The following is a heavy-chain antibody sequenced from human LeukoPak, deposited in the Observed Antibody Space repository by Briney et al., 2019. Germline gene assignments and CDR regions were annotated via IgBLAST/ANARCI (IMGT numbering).Heavy chain of an antibody. CDR2: IYYSGST. D-gene: IGHD3-10*01. V-gene: IGHV4-59*01. CDR1: GGSISSYY. Sequence: SETLSLTCTVSGGSISSYYWSWIRQPPGKGLEWIGYIYYSGSTNYNPSLKSRVTISADTSKNQFSLRLSSVTAADTAVYYCARTNYFASGSFYKGIDYWGQGTLVTVSS. J-gene: IGHJ4*02. CDR3: ARTNYFASGSFYKGIDY.